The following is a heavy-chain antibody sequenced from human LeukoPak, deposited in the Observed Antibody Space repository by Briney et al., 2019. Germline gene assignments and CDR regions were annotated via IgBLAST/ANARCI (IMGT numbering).Heavy chain of an antibody. CDR2: IYTSGSTSGST. D-gene: IGHD6-13*01. Sequence: SETLSLTCTVSGGSISSGSYYWSWIRQPAGKGLEWIGRIYTSGSTSGSTNYNPFLKSRVTMSVDTSENQFSLKLSSVTAADTAVYYCARALTSAAGLFFDYWGQGTPVTVSS. J-gene: IGHJ4*02. CDR1: GGSISSGSYY. CDR3: ARALTSAAGLFFDY. V-gene: IGHV4-61*02.